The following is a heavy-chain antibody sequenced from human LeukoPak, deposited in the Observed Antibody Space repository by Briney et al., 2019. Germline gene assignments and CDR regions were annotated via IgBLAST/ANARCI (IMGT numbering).Heavy chain of an antibody. Sequence: SETLSLTCTVSGVSISSYYWSWIRQPPGKGLEWIGNIYYSGSINYNPSLKSRVTISVDTSKNQFSLKLSSVTAADTAVYYCARRGSSPTLDYWGQGTLVTVSS. V-gene: IGHV4-59*08. CDR3: ARRGSSPTLDY. CDR2: IYYSGSI. CDR1: GVSISSYY. J-gene: IGHJ4*02. D-gene: IGHD6-13*01.